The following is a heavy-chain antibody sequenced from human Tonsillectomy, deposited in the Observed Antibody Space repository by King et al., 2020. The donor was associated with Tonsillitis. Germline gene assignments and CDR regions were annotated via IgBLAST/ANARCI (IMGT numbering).Heavy chain of an antibody. V-gene: IGHV3-23*03. CDR2: IYRGASST. CDR3: AKHNGPAYFDY. D-gene: IGHD1-14*01. J-gene: IGHJ4*02. CDR1: GFTFSNYA. Sequence: VQLVESGGGLVQPGGSLRLSCAVSGFTFSNYAMSWVRQAPGKGLEWVSVIYRGASSTYYVDSVKGRFTISRDNSKNTLYLQMNSLRAEDTAVYYCAKHNGPAYFDYWGQGTLVTVSS.